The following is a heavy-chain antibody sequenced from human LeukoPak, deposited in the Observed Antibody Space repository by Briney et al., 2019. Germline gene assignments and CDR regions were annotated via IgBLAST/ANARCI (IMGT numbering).Heavy chain of an antibody. CDR3: ARGVATIFGVVRNWFDP. CDR2: IYYSGST. D-gene: IGHD3-3*01. V-gene: IGHV4-59*01. CDR1: GGSISSYY. J-gene: IGHJ5*02. Sequence: SETLSLTCTVSGGSISSYYWSWIRQPPGKGLEWIGYIYYSGSTDYSPSLKSRVTISVDTSKNQFSLKLSSVTAADTAVYYCARGVATIFGVVRNWFDPWGQGTLVTVSS.